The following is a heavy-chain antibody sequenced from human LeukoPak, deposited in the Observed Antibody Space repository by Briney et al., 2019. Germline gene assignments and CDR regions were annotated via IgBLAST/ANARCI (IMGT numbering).Heavy chain of an antibody. Sequence: AESLKISCHGSGYSFTSYCIGWVRHMPAKGLEWRGIINPGDSDTRYSPSFQGQVTISADKSISTAYLQWSSLKASDTAMYYCARQGNGGYDSSGYYYVAFDIWGQGTMVTVSS. D-gene: IGHD3-22*01. CDR2: INPGDSDT. J-gene: IGHJ3*02. CDR1: GYSFTSYC. CDR3: ARQGNGGYDSSGYYYVAFDI. V-gene: IGHV5-51*01.